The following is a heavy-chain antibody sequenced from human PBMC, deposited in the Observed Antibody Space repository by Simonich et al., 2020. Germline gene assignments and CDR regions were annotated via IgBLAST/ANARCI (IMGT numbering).Heavy chain of an antibody. CDR2: ISMSGSTI. V-gene: IGHV3-48*03. CDR3: ARHYYGDYYFDY. Sequence: EVQLVESGGGLVQPGGSLRLSCAASGCTFSSYEMNWVRQAPGKGLEWFPYISMSGSTIYYADSVKGRFTISRDNAKNSLYLQMNSLRAEDTAVYYCARHYYGDYYFDYWGQGTLVTVSS. D-gene: IGHD4-17*01. CDR1: GCTFSSYE. J-gene: IGHJ4*02.